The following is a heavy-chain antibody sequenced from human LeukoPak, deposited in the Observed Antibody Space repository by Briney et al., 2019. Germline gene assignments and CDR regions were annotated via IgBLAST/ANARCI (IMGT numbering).Heavy chain of an antibody. CDR2: INPSGGTT. CDR3: ARDLSTTWRFDY. J-gene: IGHJ4*02. V-gene: IGHV1-46*01. D-gene: IGHD5/OR15-5a*01. Sequence: AAVNVSYKASGYAFTNYYIHWVRQAPGRGGEWMGVINPSGGTTRYAQKFQCRVTMTRDTSTSTVYMGLSSLRSEDTAVYYCARDLSTTWRFDYWGQGTLVTVSS. CDR1: GYAFTNYY.